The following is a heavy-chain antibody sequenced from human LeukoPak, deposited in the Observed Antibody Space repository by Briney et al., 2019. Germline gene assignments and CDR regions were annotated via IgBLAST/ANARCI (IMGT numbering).Heavy chain of an antibody. Sequence: SQTLSVTCGISGDSVSTINGAWNWVRQSPSRGLEWLGRTYYRSKWYYDYAVSEQGRITINPDTSKNQFSLQLSSVTPEDTAVYYCARDEGNTGWHTFDIWGQGTLITVSS. V-gene: IGHV6-1*01. J-gene: IGHJ4*02. CDR2: TYYRSKWYY. D-gene: IGHD6-19*01. CDR1: GDSVSTINGA. CDR3: ARDEGNTGWHTFDI.